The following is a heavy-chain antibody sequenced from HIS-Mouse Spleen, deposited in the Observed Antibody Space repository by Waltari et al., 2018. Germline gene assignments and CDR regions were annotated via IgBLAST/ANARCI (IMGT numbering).Heavy chain of an antibody. Sequence: QLQLQESGPGLVKPSETLSRTCTVSGGSILSSSSYLGWIRQPPGKGLEWIGSIYYSGSTYYNPSLKSRVTISVDTSKNQFSLKLSSVTAADTAVYYCAREIPYSSSWYDWYFDLWGRGTLVTVSS. D-gene: IGHD6-13*01. J-gene: IGHJ2*01. V-gene: IGHV4-39*07. CDR2: IYYSGST. CDR1: GGSILSSSSY. CDR3: AREIPYSSSWYDWYFDL.